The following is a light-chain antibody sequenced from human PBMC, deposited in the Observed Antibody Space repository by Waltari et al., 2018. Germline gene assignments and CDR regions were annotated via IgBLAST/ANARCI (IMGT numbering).Light chain of an antibody. CDR2: EVS. Sequence: DIVMTQTPLSLSVTPGQPASIPCKSSQRLLHSDGETYLYWSLQKPGQAPQVLIYEVSSRFSGVPDRFSGSGSGTDFTLKISRMEAEDVGVYYCVQSLELPYTFGQGTKLEI. CDR3: VQSLELPYT. V-gene: IGKV2D-29*01. CDR1: QRLLHSDGETY. J-gene: IGKJ2*01.